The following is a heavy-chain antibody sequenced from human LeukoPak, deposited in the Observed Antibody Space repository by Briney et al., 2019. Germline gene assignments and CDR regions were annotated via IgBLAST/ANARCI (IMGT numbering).Heavy chain of an antibody. Sequence: SVKVSCKASGGTFSSYAISWVRQAPGQGLEWMGGIIPIFGTANYAQKFQGRVTITADESTSTAYMELSSLRSEDTAVYYCATVVAATEGSYFDYWGQGTLATVSS. CDR1: GGTFSSYA. J-gene: IGHJ4*02. CDR3: ATVVAATEGSYFDY. D-gene: IGHD2-15*01. CDR2: IIPIFGTA. V-gene: IGHV1-69*13.